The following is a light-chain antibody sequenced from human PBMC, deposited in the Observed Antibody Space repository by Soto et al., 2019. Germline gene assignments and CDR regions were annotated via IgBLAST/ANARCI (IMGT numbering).Light chain of an antibody. J-gene: IGLJ3*02. CDR2: DVS. CDR3: CTYAGSRWV. V-gene: IGLV2-11*01. Sequence: QSALTQSRSVSGSPGQSVTISCTGTSSDVGGYNYVSWYQQHPGKAPKVMIYDVSKRPSGVPDRFSGSKSGNTASLTISGLQDEDESDYYCCTYAGSRWVFGGGTKLTVL. CDR1: SSDVGGYNY.